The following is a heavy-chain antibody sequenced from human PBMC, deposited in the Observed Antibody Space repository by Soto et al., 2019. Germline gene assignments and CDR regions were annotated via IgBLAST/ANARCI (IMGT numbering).Heavy chain of an antibody. CDR2: IIPIFGTA. Sequence: QVQLVQSGAEVKKPGSSVKVSCKASGGTFSSYAISWVRQAPGQGLEWMGGIIPIFGTANYAQKFQGRVTITADKSTSTAYMERSSLRAEDTAVYYCARGKYCGGDCYAEYFQHWGQGTLVPVSS. CDR1: GGTFSSYA. J-gene: IGHJ1*01. D-gene: IGHD2-21*01. CDR3: ARGKYCGGDCYAEYFQH. V-gene: IGHV1-69*06.